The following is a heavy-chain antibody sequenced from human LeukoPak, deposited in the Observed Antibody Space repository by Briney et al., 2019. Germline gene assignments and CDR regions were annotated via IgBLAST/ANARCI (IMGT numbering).Heavy chain of an antibody. CDR1: GGSISSGGYY. J-gene: IGHJ5*02. V-gene: IGHV4-31*03. CDR3: ARDLRGVRGDRWFDP. CDR2: IYYSGST. Sequence: SETLSLTCTVSGGSISSGGYYCSWIRQHPGKGLEWIGYIYYSGSTYYNPSLKSRVTISVDTSKNQFSLKLSSVTAADTAVYYCARDLRGVRGDRWFDPWGQGTLVTVSS. D-gene: IGHD3-10*01.